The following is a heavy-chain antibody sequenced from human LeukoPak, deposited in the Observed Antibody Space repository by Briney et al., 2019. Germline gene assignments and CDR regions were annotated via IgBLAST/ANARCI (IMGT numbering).Heavy chain of an antibody. Sequence: SQTLSLTCVISGDSVSSNGVAWNWVRPSPSRGLEWLGRTYYGSKWSNDYALSVKSRITINPDTSKNQFPLQLNSVTPEDTAVYYCTRGRNSAFDYWGQGTLVTVSS. CDR3: TRGRNSAFDY. CDR1: GDSVSSNGVA. CDR2: TYYGSKWSN. J-gene: IGHJ4*02. V-gene: IGHV6-1*01. D-gene: IGHD1-14*01.